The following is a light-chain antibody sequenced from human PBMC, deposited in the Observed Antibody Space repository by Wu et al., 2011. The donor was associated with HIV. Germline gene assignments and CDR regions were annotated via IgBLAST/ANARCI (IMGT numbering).Light chain of an antibody. CDR1: QAISSY. Sequence: DIQLTQSPSFLSASIGDRVTITCRASQAISSYLVWYQQKPGKAPKLLIYAASTLQSGVPSRFSGSGSGTDFTLTINSLQPEDFATYYCQQLNSYPRTFGQGTKVE. V-gene: IGKV1-9*01. CDR3: QQLNSYPRT. J-gene: IGKJ1*01. CDR2: AAS.